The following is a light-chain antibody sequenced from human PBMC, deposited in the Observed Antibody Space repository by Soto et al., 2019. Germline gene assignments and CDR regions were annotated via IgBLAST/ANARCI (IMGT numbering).Light chain of an antibody. Sequence: QSALTQPASVSGSPGQLITISCTGTSSDVGGYNYVSWYQQHPGKAPKLMIYDVSNRPSGVSNRFSGSKSGNTASLTISGLQAEDEDDYYCSSYTSNSTYVVFGGGTKLTVL. J-gene: IGLJ2*01. CDR3: SSYTSNSTYVV. V-gene: IGLV2-14*01. CDR2: DVS. CDR1: SSDVGGYNY.